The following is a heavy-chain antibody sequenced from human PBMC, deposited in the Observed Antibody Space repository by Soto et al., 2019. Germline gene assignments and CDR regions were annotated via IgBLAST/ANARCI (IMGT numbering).Heavy chain of an antibody. Sequence: SETLSLTCTVSGGSISSYYWSWIRQPPGKGLEWIGYISYSGNTNYDPSLKSRVTMSVDLSKNRFSLTLASVTAADTAVYYCARAVPKYYYGGGFDFWGQGNLVTVSS. J-gene: IGHJ4*02. D-gene: IGHD2-21*01. CDR2: ISYSGNT. CDR1: GGSISSYY. V-gene: IGHV4-59*01. CDR3: ARAVPKYYYGGGFDF.